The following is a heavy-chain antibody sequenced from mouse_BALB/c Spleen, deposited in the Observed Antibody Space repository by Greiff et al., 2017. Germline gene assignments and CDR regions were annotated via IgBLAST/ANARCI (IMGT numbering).Heavy chain of an antibody. CDR3: TFLYGYDGGFAY. V-gene: IGHV1-4*01. CDR1: GYTFTSYT. J-gene: IGHJ3*01. D-gene: IGHD2-2*01. CDR2: INPSSGYT. Sequence: VQLQESGAELARPGASVKMSCKASGYTFTSYTMHWVKQRPGQGLEWIGYINPSSGYTNYNQKFKDKATLTADKSSSTAYMQLSSLTSEDSAVYYCTFLYGYDGGFAYWGQGTLVTVSA.